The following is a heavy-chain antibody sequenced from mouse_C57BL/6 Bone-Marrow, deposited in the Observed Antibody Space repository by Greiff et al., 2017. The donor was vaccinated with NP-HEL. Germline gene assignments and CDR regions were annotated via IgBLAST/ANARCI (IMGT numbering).Heavy chain of an antibody. CDR2: ISSGGDYI. J-gene: IGHJ2*01. Sequence: EVQVVESGEGLVKPGGSLKLSCAASGFTFSSYAMSWVRQTPEKRLEWVAYISSGGDYIYYADTVKGRFTISRDNARNTLYLQMSSLKSEDTAMYYCTRETTVVPYYFDYWGQGTTLTVSS. D-gene: IGHD1-1*01. CDR1: GFTFSSYA. CDR3: TRETTVVPYYFDY. V-gene: IGHV5-9-1*02.